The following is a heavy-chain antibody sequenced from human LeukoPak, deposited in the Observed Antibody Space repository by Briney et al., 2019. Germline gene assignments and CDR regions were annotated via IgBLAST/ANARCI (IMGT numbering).Heavy chain of an antibody. CDR2: ISGSGGST. CDR3: AKRSMVSSGYFDY. D-gene: IGHD3-10*01. J-gene: IGHJ4*02. Sequence: GGSLRLSCAASGFTFSSYAMSWVRQAPGKGLEWVSAISGSGGSTYYADSVKGRFTVSRDDSKTTLYLQMDSLRAEDTAIYYCAKRSMVSSGYFDYWGQGTLVTVSS. V-gene: IGHV3-23*01. CDR1: GFTFSSYA.